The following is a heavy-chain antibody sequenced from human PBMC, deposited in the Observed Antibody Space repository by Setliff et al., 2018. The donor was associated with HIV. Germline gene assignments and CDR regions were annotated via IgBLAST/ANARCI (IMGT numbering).Heavy chain of an antibody. CDR2: TSDSGTP. CDR3: ARHNVSTTLGGLVSDYFYYGMDI. CDR1: GGSVSGHY. J-gene: IGHJ6*02. Sequence: SETLSLTCTIHGGSVSGHYWSWIRQPPGKGLEWVGSTSDSGTPNYNPSLKSRVTITLDTSKNQFSLKVTSLTAADTAEYYCARHNVSTTLGGLVSDYFYYGMDIWGQGTTVTVSS. V-gene: IGHV4-59*02. D-gene: IGHD3-16*01.